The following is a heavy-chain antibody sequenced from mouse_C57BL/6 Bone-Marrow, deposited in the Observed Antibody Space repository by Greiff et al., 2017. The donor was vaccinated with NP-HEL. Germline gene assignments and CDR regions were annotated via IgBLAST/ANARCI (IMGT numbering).Heavy chain of an antibody. CDR2: FYPGSGSI. D-gene: IGHD3-1*01. CDR3: AQHEVEAGPILTEVAY. Sequence: VQLQQSGAELVKPGASVKLSCKASGYTFTEYTIHWVKQRSGQGLEWIGWFYPGSGSIKYNEKFKDKATLTADKSSSTVYMELSRLTSEDSAVYFCAQHEVEAGPILTEVAYWGQGTLVTVSA. V-gene: IGHV1-62-2*01. J-gene: IGHJ3*01. CDR1: GYTFTEYT.